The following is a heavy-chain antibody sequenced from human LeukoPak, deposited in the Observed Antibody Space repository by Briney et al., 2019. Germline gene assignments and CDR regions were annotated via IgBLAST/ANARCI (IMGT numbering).Heavy chain of an antibody. CDR3: AKGFGELLLPPVDY. D-gene: IGHD3-10*01. J-gene: IGHJ4*02. CDR2: INGSGGST. CDR1: RFTFSSYA. Sequence: GVSLRLSCAASRFTFSSYAMSWVRQAPGKGLEWVSSINGSGGSTYYADSVKGRFTISRDNSKNTLYLQMNSLRAEDMALYYCAKGFGELLLPPVDYWGQGTLVTVSS. V-gene: IGHV3-23*01.